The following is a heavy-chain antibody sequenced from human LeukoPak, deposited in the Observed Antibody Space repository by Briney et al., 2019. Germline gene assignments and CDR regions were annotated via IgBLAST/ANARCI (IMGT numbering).Heavy chain of an antibody. CDR2: IYTSGST. CDR3: ASSIGV. J-gene: IGHJ4*02. V-gene: IGHV4-61*02. CDR1: GGSISSGSYY. Sequence: PSETLPLTCTVSGGSISSGSYYCSWIRQPAGKGLEWIGRIYTSGSTNYSPSLKSRATISVDTSKNQFSLKLSSVTAADTTVYYCASSIGVWGQGTLVTVSP. D-gene: IGHD2/OR15-2a*01.